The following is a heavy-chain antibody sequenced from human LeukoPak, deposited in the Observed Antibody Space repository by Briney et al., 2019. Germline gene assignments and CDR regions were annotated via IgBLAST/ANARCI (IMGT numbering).Heavy chain of an antibody. D-gene: IGHD6-19*01. V-gene: IGHV4-4*09. CDR2: IYTSGST. Sequence: SETLSLTCTVSGGSFSSYYWSWIRQPPGKGLEWIGYIYTSGSTNYNPSLKSRVTISVDTSKNQFSLKLSSVTAADAAVYYCARLYSSGWYRAFDIWGQGTMVTVSS. CDR1: GGSFSSYY. J-gene: IGHJ3*02. CDR3: ARLYSSGWYRAFDI.